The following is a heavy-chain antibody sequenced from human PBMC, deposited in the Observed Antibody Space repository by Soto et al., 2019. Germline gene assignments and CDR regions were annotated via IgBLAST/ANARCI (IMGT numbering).Heavy chain of an antibody. Sequence: PVGSLRLSCAASGFTFSSYAMSWVRQAPGKGLEWVSAISGSGGSTYYADSVKGRFTISRDNSKNTLYLQMNSLRAEDTAVYYCAKRGTLNGAPGAVDVWGQGTTVTVSS. J-gene: IGHJ6*02. CDR1: GFTFSSYA. CDR3: AKRGTLNGAPGAVDV. D-gene: IGHD1-26*01. V-gene: IGHV3-23*01. CDR2: ISGSGGST.